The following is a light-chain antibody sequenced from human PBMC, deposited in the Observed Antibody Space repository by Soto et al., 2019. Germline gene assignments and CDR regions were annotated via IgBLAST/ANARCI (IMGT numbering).Light chain of an antibody. J-gene: IGLJ1*01. CDR2: GST. V-gene: IGLV1-40*01. Sequence: QSVLTQPPSLSGAPGQRVTISCTGSSSDIGAGSEVHWYQQLPGTAPKLLIFGSTNRPSGVPDRFSGSKYATSASLAITGLQAEDEADYYCQSYDNSLSAYVFGTGTKLTVL. CDR3: QSYDNSLSAYV. CDR1: SSDIGAGSE.